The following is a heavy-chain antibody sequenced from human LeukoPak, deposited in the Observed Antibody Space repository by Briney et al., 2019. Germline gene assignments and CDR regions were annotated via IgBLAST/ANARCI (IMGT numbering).Heavy chain of an antibody. CDR1: GFTFSSYS. V-gene: IGHV3-21*01. D-gene: IGHD6-19*01. J-gene: IGHJ5*02. Sequence: GGSLRLSCAASGFTFSSYSMNWVRQAPGKGLEWVSSITSSSSYIYYADSVKGRFTISRDNAKNSLYLQMNSLRAEDTAVYYCAREMLAAVAAQSWGQGALVTVSS. CDR3: AREMLAAVAAQS. CDR2: ITSSSSYI.